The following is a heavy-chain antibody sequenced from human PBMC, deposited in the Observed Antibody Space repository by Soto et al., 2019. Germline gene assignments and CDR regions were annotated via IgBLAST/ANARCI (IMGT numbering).Heavy chain of an antibody. D-gene: IGHD2-15*01. CDR1: GFTFSSYA. CDR2: ISYDGSNK. Sequence: LRLSCAASGFTFSSYAMHWVRQAPGKGLEWVAVISYDGSNKYYADSVKGRFTISRDNSKNTLYLQMNSLRAEDAAVYYCARTPRWYDFDYWGQGTLVTVSS. J-gene: IGHJ4*02. V-gene: IGHV3-30-3*01. CDR3: ARTPRWYDFDY.